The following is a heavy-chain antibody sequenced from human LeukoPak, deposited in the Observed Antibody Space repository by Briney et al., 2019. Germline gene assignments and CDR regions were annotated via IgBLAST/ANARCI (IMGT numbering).Heavy chain of an antibody. CDR2: IYPGDSDT. V-gene: IGHV5-51*01. D-gene: IGHD2-21*02. CDR1: GYSFTSYW. J-gene: IGHJ4*02. Sequence: GESLQIPCQGSGYSFTSYWIGWVRQMPGKGLEWMGIIYPGDSDTRYSPSFQGQVTISADKSISTAYLQWSSLKASDTAMYYCARRSYCGGDCYAFDYWGQGTLVTVSS. CDR3: ARRSYCGGDCYAFDY.